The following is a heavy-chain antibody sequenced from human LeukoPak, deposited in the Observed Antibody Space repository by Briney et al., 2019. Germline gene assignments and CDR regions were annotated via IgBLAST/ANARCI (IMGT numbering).Heavy chain of an antibody. CDR3: VRGRDGYSE. Sequence: SETLSLTCTVSGDSISSGDYYWSWIRQPPGRGLEWIGYIYGTGVDWGHHPSLKSRVTISADTSKNQFSLRLSSVTAADTAVYYCVRGRDGYSEWGQGTLVTVSS. D-gene: IGHD5-24*01. CDR2: IYGTGVD. V-gene: IGHV4-61*08. CDR1: GDSISSGDYY. J-gene: IGHJ4*02.